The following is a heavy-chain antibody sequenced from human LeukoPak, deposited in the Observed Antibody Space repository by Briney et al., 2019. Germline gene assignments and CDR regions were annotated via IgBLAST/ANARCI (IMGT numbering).Heavy chain of an antibody. CDR3: AREPVVLAANYYYYYGMDV. Sequence: GGSLRLSCAASGFTFSSYAMHWVRQAPGKGLEWVAVISYDGSNKYYADSVKGRFTISRDNSKNTLYLQMNSLRAEDTAVYYCAREPVVLAANYYYYYGMDVWGQGTTVTVSS. CDR2: ISYDGSNK. V-gene: IGHV3-30-3*01. J-gene: IGHJ6*02. D-gene: IGHD2-2*01. CDR1: GFTFSSYA.